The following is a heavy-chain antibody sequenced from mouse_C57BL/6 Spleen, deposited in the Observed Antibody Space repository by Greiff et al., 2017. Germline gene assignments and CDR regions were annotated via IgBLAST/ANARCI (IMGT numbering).Heavy chain of an antibody. D-gene: IGHD1-1*01. J-gene: IGHJ2*01. CDR2: LNPSNGGT. CDR1: GYTFTDYY. V-gene: IGHV1-26*01. Sequence: EVQLPQSGPELVKPGASVKISCKASGYTFTDYYMNWVKQSHGKSLEWIGDLNPSNGGTSYNEKFKGKATLTVDKTSSTAYMELRSMTSVDSAVYYCARSGGVITTRVSPFDYWGQGTTLTVSS. CDR3: ARSGGVITTRVSPFDY.